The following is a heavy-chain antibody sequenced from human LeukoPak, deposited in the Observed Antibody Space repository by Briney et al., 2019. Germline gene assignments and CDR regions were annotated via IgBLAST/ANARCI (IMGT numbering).Heavy chain of an antibody. CDR1: GFTFSSYS. CDR2: ISSSSSYI. CDR3: ARDGRESVVVAANEMDY. Sequence: PGGSLGLSCAASGFTFSSYSMNWVRQAPGKGLEWVSSISSSSSYIYYADSVKGRFTISRDNSNNTLYLQINSLRTEDTAVYFCARDGRESVVVAANEMDYWGQGTLVTVSS. J-gene: IGHJ4*02. V-gene: IGHV3-21*01. D-gene: IGHD2-15*01.